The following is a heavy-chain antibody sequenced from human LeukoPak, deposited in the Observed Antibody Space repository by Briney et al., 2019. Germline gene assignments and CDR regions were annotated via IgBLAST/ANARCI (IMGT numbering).Heavy chain of an antibody. D-gene: IGHD6-6*01. CDR3: AKDRGRGSSSIYYRLYGNAFDI. Sequence: GASVKVSCKASGGTFSSYAISWVRQAPGQGLEWMGGIIPIFGTANYAQKFQGRVTITADESTSTAYMELSSLRSEDTAVYYCAKDRGRGSSSIYYRLYGNAFDIWGQGTMVTVSS. V-gene: IGHV1-69*01. CDR1: GGTFSSYA. J-gene: IGHJ3*02. CDR2: IIPIFGTA.